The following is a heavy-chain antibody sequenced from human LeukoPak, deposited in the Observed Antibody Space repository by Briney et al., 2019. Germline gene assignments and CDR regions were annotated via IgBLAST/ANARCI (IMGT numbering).Heavy chain of an antibody. CDR3: AKDPLDCGGDCYSSSDY. D-gene: IGHD2-21*02. J-gene: IGHJ4*02. CDR1: GFTFSSYG. V-gene: IGHV3-30*18. Sequence: GRSLRLSCAASGFTFSSYGMHWVRQAPGKGLEWVAVISYDGSNKYYADSVKGRFTISRDNSKNTLYLQMNSLRAEDTAVYYCAKDPLDCGGDCYSSSDYWGQGTLVTVSS. CDR2: ISYDGSNK.